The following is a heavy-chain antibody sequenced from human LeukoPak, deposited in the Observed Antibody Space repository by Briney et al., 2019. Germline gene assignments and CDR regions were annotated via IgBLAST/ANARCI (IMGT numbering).Heavy chain of an antibody. V-gene: IGHV3-21*01. CDR2: ISYTGDVI. Sequence: RSGGSLRLSCAASGFTFRSYSMNWVRQAPGKGLEWVASISYTGDVIYYGESVKGRFTISRDNVKDSLNLQMNTLRAEDTAMYYCARGWGITVTASFDSWGQGTMVIVSS. CDR1: GFTFRSYS. D-gene: IGHD2-21*02. J-gene: IGHJ4*02. CDR3: ARGWGITVTASFDS.